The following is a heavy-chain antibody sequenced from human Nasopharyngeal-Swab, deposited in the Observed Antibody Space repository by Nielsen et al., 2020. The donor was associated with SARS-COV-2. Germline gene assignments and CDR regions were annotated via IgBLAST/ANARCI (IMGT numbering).Heavy chain of an antibody. V-gene: IGHV3-53*05. CDR1: GFTVSSNY. CDR3: AKDLGYCSSTSCAAGSFDY. CDR2: IYSGGST. Sequence: GESLKISCAASGFTVSSNYMSWVRQAPGKGLEWVSVIYSGGSTYYADSVKGRFTISRDNSKNTLYLQMNSLRAEDMAVYYCAKDLGYCSSTSCAAGSFDYWGQGTLVTVSS. D-gene: IGHD2-2*01. J-gene: IGHJ4*02.